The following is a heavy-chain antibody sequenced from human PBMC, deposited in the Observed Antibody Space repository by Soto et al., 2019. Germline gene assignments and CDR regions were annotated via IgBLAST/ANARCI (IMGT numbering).Heavy chain of an antibody. CDR1: GFTFRSFV. CDR2: TSYDGSNT. V-gene: IGHV3-30*19. D-gene: IGHD3-16*01. J-gene: IGHJ4*02. CDR3: ARWGTTGGLDV. Sequence: QVQLVESGGGVVQPGTSLRLSCVGSGFTFRSFVIHWVRQAPGKGLEWVALTSYDGSNTYYDDSVKGRFTISRDNSRDTVELQRGRLRLEVTAFFYCARWGTTGGLDVWGQGTLVSVSS.